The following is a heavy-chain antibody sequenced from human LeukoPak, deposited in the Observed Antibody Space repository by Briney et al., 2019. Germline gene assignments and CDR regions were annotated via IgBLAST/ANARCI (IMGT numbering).Heavy chain of an antibody. V-gene: IGHV5-51*01. J-gene: IGHJ4*02. Sequence: GESLKISCKGSGYSFTSYWIGWGRQMPGKGLEWMGIIYPGDSDTRYSPSFQGQVTIPADKSISTAYLQWSSLKASDTAMYYCARAYIVATGYFDYWGQGTLVTVSS. CDR2: IYPGDSDT. CDR1: GYSFTSYW. CDR3: ARAYIVATGYFDY. D-gene: IGHD5-12*01.